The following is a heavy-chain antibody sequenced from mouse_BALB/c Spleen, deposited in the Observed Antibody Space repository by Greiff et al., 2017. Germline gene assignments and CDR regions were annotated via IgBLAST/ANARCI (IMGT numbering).Heavy chain of an antibody. J-gene: IGHJ2*01. CDR1: GYSITSGYY. CDR2: ISYDGSN. V-gene: IGHV3-6*02. Sequence: EVHLVESGPGLVKPSQSLSLTCSVTGYSITSGYYWNWIRQFPGNKLEWMGYISYDGSNNYNPSLKNRISITRDSSKNQFFLKLNSVTTEDTATYYCAYGSSYFDYWGQGTTLTVSS. D-gene: IGHD1-1*01. CDR3: AYGSSYFDY.